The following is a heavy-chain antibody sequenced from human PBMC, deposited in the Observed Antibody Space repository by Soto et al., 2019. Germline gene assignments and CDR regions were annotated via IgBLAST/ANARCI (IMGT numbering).Heavy chain of an antibody. Sequence: QVQLVESGGGVVQPGRSLRLSCAASGFTFSSYAMHWVRQAPGKGLEWVAVISYDGSNKYYADSVKGRFTISRDNSKNTLYLQMNSLRAEDTAVYYCAKQTGVSFDYWGQGTLVTVSS. CDR1: GFTFSSYA. CDR2: ISYDGSNK. V-gene: IGHV3-30-3*01. D-gene: IGHD6-13*01. J-gene: IGHJ4*02. CDR3: AKQTGVSFDY.